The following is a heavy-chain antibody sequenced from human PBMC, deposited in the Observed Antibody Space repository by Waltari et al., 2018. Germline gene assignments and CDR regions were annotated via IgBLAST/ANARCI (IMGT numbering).Heavy chain of an antibody. V-gene: IGHV1-2*06. CDR1: GYTFTGYY. D-gene: IGHD3-22*01. Sequence: QVQLVQRGAEVKKPGASVKVSFKASGYTFTGYYIHWVRQAPGQGLEWMGRINPNSGGTNYAQKFQGRVTMTRDTSINTAYMELSRLRPDDTAVYYCAKGQEHYYDNSGSFVSWGQGTLVTVSS. CDR2: INPNSGGT. CDR3: AKGQEHYYDNSGSFVS. J-gene: IGHJ5*01.